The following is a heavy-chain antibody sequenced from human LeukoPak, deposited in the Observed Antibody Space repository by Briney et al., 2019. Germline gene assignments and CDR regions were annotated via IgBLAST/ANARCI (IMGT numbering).Heavy chain of an antibody. CDR3: ARDGVSYYDSSGYRPGY. V-gene: IGHV1-2*02. D-gene: IGHD3-22*01. CDR1: GYTFTGYY. J-gene: IGHJ4*02. Sequence: ASVKVSCKASGYTFTGYYVNWVRQAPGQGLEWMGWVNPDNGVTHFSQKFQGRVTMTRDTSISTAYMELNRLTSDDTAVYYCARDGVSYYDSSGYRPGYWGQGTLVTVSS. CDR2: VNPDNGVT.